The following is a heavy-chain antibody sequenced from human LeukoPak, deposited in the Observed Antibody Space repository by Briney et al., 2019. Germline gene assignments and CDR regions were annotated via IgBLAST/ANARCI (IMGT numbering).Heavy chain of an antibody. D-gene: IGHD4-17*01. CDR2: ISGSGGTT. CDR3: AKGPDYGDYYFDY. Sequence: AGGSLRLSCAASGFTFSSYGMSWVRQAPGKGLKWVSAISGSGGTTYYADSVKGRFTISRDNSKNTLYLQMNSLRAEDTAVYYCAKGPDYGDYYFDYWGQGTLVTVSS. CDR1: GFTFSSYG. V-gene: IGHV3-23*01. J-gene: IGHJ4*02.